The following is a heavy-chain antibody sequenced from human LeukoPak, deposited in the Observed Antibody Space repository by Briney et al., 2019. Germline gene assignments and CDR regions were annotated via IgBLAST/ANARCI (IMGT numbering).Heavy chain of an antibody. CDR2: INPSGGGT. J-gene: IGHJ5*02. D-gene: IGHD2-2*01. CDR1: GYTFTSYY. CDR3: ASAKDIVVVRSFAP. V-gene: IGHV1-46*01. Sequence: GASVKVSCKASGYTFTSYYMHWLRQAPGQGLEWKGIINPSGGGTSYAQKFQGRVTMTRDTSTSAVYMELSSLRSEDTAVYYCASAKDIVVVRSFAPWGQGTLVTVSS.